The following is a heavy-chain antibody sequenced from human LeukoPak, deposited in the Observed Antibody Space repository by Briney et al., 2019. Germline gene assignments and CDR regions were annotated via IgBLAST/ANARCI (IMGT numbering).Heavy chain of an antibody. J-gene: IGHJ5*02. Sequence: ASVKVSCKASGGTFSSYAISWVRQAPGQGLEWMGRIIPILGIANYAQKFQGRVTITADKSTSTAYMELSSLRSEDTAVYYCARTPPGRYCSSTSCRFDPWGQGTLVTVSS. V-gene: IGHV1-69*04. CDR2: IIPILGIA. CDR1: GGTFSSYA. D-gene: IGHD2-2*01. CDR3: ARTPPGRYCSSTSCRFDP.